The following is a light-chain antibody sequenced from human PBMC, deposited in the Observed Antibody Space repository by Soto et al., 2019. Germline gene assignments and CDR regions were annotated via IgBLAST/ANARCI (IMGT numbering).Light chain of an antibody. CDR3: FSYAGSRGV. CDR1: SSDVGGYNY. CDR2: DVS. V-gene: IGLV2-11*01. J-gene: IGLJ3*02. Sequence: QSALAQPRSVSGSPGQSVTISCTGTSSDVGGYNYVSWYQQLPGKAPKLMIYDVSQRPSGVPARFSGSKSGNTASLTISGLQAEDEADYYCFSYAGSRGVFGGGTKLTVL.